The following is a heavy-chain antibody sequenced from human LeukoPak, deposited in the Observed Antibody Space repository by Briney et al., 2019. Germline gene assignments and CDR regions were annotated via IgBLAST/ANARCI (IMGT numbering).Heavy chain of an antibody. Sequence: GGSLRLSCAASGFTVSSNYMSWVRQAPGKGLEWVSVIYSGGSTYYADSVKGRFTISRDNSKSTLYIQMNSLRAEDTAVYYCTTRRPDAFDIWGQGAMVTVSS. CDR2: IYSGGST. CDR3: TTRRPDAFDI. V-gene: IGHV3-53*01. J-gene: IGHJ3*02. CDR1: GFTVSSNY.